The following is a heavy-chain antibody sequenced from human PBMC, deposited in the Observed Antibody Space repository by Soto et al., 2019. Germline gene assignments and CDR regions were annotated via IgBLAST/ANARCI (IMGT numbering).Heavy chain of an antibody. D-gene: IGHD3-10*01. Sequence: SETLSLTCTVSGGSITTSSYFWGWIRQPPGKGLEWIGDIYYVGSTFYNPSLKSRVTISVDTSKSQFSLNLNSVTAADTAVYFCARRVRYYGSGDYRYYFDYWGQGALVTVSS. V-gene: IGHV4-39*01. CDR3: ARRVRYYGSGDYRYYFDY. J-gene: IGHJ4*02. CDR2: IYYVGST. CDR1: GGSITTSSYF.